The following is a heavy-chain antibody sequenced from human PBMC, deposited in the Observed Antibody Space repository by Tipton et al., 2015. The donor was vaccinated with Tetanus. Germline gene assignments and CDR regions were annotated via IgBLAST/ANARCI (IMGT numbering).Heavy chain of an antibody. CDR1: GYSFTSYW. CDR3: ARHGSIGARQNRFDA. Sequence: VQLVQSGAEVKKPGESLKISCKGSGYSFTSYWIGWVRQMPGKGLEWMGIIFPSDSETRYNPTFRGQVTMSVDKATNTAYLQWSSLVASDSAVYYCARHGSIGARQNRFDAWGQGTPVTVSS. J-gene: IGHJ5*02. D-gene: IGHD6-6*01. CDR2: IFPSDSET. V-gene: IGHV5-51*01.